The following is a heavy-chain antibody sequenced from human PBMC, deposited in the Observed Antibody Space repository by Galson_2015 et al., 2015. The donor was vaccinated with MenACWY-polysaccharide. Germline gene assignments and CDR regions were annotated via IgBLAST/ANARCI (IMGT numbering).Heavy chain of an antibody. CDR1: GYTFTNSP. Sequence: SVKVSCKASGYTFTNSPIHWVRQAPGQRLEWMGWINAGNGYTKYSREFQDKVSFTGDTSANMVYLELTSLTSEDTGIYYCAKPRHSFGYYFDSWGQGTLVTVSS. V-gene: IGHV1-3*01. J-gene: IGHJ4*02. CDR3: AKPRHSFGYYFDS. CDR2: INAGNGYT. D-gene: IGHD5-18*01.